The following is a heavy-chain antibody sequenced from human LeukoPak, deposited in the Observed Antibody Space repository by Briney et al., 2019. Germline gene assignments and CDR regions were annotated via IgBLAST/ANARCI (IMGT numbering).Heavy chain of an antibody. D-gene: IGHD3-10*01. CDR1: GGSISGQY. J-gene: IGHJ3*02. CDR3: ARGGSGSSKYAFDI. V-gene: IGHV4-59*11. Sequence: SETLSLTCTVSGGSISGQYWSWLRQPPGKGLQWIGYIHYTGSTNYNSSLKSRVTISVDTSKSHFSLKLSSATAADTAVYCCARGGSGSSKYAFDIWGQGTMVTVSS. CDR2: IHYTGST.